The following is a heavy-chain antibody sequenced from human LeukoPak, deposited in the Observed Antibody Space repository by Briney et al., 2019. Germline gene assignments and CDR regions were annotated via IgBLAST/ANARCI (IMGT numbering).Heavy chain of an antibody. CDR2: ISSSSSYI. V-gene: IGHV3-21*01. CDR3: TRDRVLEWLLYGDGVAPDYYGMDV. CDR1: GFTFSSYS. J-gene: IGHJ6*02. D-gene: IGHD3-3*01. Sequence: GGSLRLSCAASGFTFSSYSMSWVRQAPGKGLEWVSSISSSSSYIYYADSVKRRFTISRDNAKNSLYLQMNSLRGEDTAVYYCTRDRVLEWLLYGDGVAPDYYGMDVWGQGTTVTVSS.